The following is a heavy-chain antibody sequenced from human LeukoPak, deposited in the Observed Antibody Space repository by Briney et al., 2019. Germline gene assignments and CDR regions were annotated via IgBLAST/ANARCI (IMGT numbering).Heavy chain of an antibody. J-gene: IGHJ4*02. CDR3: ATSPSIPVAGRRKFDY. Sequence: PSETLSLTCTVSGGSISSYYLSWIRQPPGKGLEWIWYIYYSGSTYYNASLKSRVTISVDTSKNQLSLKLSAVTAADTAVYYCATSPSIPVAGRRKFDYWCQGPLLTVSS. D-gene: IGHD6-19*01. CDR1: GGSISSYY. V-gene: IGHV4-59*01. CDR2: IYYSGST.